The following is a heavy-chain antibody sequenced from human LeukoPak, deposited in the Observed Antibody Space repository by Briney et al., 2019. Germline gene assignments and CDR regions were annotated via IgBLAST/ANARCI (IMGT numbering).Heavy chain of an antibody. CDR1: GYTFTGYY. V-gene: IGHV1-2*02. CDR2: INPNSGGT. D-gene: IGHD6-13*01. CDR3: ASATSSSPSDY. J-gene: IGHJ4*02. Sequence: GASVKVSFKGSGYTFTGYYMHLVRQAPGQGLEWMGWINPNSGGTNYAQKFQGRVTMTRDTSISTAYMELSRLRSDDTAVYYCASATSSSPSDYWGQGTLVTVSS.